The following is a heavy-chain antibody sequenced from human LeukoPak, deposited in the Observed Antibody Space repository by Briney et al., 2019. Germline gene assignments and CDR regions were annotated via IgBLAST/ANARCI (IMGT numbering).Heavy chain of an antibody. Sequence: PGGSLRPSCAASGFTFSSYSMNWVRQAPGKGLEWVSSISSSSSYIYYADSVKGRFTISRDNAKNSLYLQMNSLRAEDTAVYYCAREGHHCSSTSCYSLSLDYWGQGTLVTVSS. CDR2: ISSSSSYI. CDR1: GFTFSSYS. V-gene: IGHV3-21*01. CDR3: AREGHHCSSTSCYSLSLDY. D-gene: IGHD2-2*02. J-gene: IGHJ4*02.